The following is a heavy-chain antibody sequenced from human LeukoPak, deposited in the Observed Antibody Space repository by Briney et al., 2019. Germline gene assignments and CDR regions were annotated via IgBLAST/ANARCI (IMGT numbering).Heavy chain of an antibody. D-gene: IGHD3-9*01. J-gene: IGHJ1*01. CDR3: ANVELRYLDWLGFPEYFQH. CDR2: ISGSGGST. V-gene: IGHV3-23*01. CDR1: GFTFSSYA. Sequence: GGSLRLSCAASGFTFSSYAMSWVRQAPGKGLEWVSAISGSGGSTYYADSVKGRFTISRDNSKNTLYLQMNSLRAEDTAVYYCANVELRYLDWLGFPEYFQHWGQGTLVTVSS.